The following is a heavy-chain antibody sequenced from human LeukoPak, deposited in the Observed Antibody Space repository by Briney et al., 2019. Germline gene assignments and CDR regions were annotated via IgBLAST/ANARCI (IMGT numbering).Heavy chain of an antibody. J-gene: IGHJ4*02. Sequence: GGSLRLSCAVSGFTFSSYSMNWVRQAPGKGLEWVSYIHSSGNTIYHADSVKGRFTISRDNANNSLYLQMNSLRAEDTAVYYCARKFGYWGQGTLVTVSS. CDR1: GFTFSSYS. CDR2: IHSSGNTI. CDR3: ARKFGY. V-gene: IGHV3-48*01.